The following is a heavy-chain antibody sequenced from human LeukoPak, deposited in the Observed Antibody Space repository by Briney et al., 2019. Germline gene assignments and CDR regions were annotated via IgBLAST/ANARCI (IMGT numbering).Heavy chain of an antibody. V-gene: IGHV3-33*01. CDR3: ARRGSDSSAYLDY. Sequence: GGSLRLSCAASGFTFSSYGMHWVRQAPGKGLEWVAVIWYDGSNKYYADSVKGRFTISRDNSKNTLYLQMNSLRAEDTAVYYCARRGSDSSAYLDYWGQGTLVTVSS. D-gene: IGHD3-22*01. J-gene: IGHJ4*02. CDR2: IWYDGSNK. CDR1: GFTFSSYG.